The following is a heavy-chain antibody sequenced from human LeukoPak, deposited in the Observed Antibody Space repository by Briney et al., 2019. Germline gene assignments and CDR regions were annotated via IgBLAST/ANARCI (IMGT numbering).Heavy chain of an antibody. J-gene: IGHJ4*02. CDR2: IYYSGST. D-gene: IGHD3-10*01. CDR1: GGSISSSSYY. CDR3: ARTLWFGELD. V-gene: IGHV4-39*01. Sequence: PSETLSLTCTVSGGSISSSSYYWGWIRQPPGKGLEWIGSIYYSGSTYYNPSLKSRVTISVDTSKNQFSLKLSSVTAADTAVYYCARTLWFGELDWGQGTLVTVSS.